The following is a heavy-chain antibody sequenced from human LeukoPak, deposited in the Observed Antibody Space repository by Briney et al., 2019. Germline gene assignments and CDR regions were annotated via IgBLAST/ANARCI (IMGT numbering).Heavy chain of an antibody. CDR1: GGSISRSSYY. Sequence: KTSETLSLTCTVSGGSISRSSYYWGWIRQPPGKGLEWIVSIYYSGSTYYNPSLYYNPSLKGRVTMSVDTSKNQFSLKLSSVTAADTAVYYCARLSHYYSMDVWGQGTTVTVSS. V-gene: IGHV4-39*01. J-gene: IGHJ6*02. CDR2: IYYSGSTYYNPSL. CDR3: ARLSHYYSMDV.